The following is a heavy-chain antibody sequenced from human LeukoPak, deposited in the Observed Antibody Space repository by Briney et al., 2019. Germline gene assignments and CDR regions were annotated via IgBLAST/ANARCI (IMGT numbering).Heavy chain of an antibody. CDR3: ARLGDSSGYYAFDY. J-gene: IGHJ4*02. D-gene: IGHD3-22*01. Sequence: SETLSLTCAVSGGSISSSKWWSWVRQPPGKGLEWIGEIYHSGSTNYNPSLKSRVTISVDKSRNQFSLNLSSVTAADTAVYYCARLGDSSGYYAFDYWGQGTLVTVSS. V-gene: IGHV4-4*02. CDR1: GGSISSSKW. CDR2: IYHSGST.